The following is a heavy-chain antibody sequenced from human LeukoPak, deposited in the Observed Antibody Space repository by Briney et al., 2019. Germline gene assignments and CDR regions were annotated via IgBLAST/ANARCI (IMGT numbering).Heavy chain of an antibody. V-gene: IGHV3-30*03. Sequence: GRSLRLSCAASGLSFSTSVIHWVRQAPGKGLEWVAVISYDGNSKFYGDSVKGRFTISRDNSKNTLFLQMNSLRPDDTAVYYCARDPRPDYYDSSGFYPYFDRWSQGTLVTVSS. J-gene: IGHJ4*02. CDR3: ARDPRPDYYDSSGFYPYFDR. D-gene: IGHD3-22*01. CDR2: ISYDGNSK. CDR1: GLSFSTSV.